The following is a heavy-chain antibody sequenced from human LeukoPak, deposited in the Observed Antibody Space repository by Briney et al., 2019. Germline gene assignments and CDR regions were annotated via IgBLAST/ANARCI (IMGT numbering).Heavy chain of an antibody. CDR3: VKDGGSISVIN. CDR1: GFTFSSYS. Sequence: GGSLRLSCAASGFTFSSYSTNWVRQAPGKGLEWVSSISSSSSYIYYADSLKGRFTISRDNSRNTLYLQMKSLRAEDTAVYYCVKDGGSISVINWGQGTLVTVSS. J-gene: IGHJ4*02. V-gene: IGHV3-21*04. CDR2: ISSSSSYI. D-gene: IGHD3-22*01.